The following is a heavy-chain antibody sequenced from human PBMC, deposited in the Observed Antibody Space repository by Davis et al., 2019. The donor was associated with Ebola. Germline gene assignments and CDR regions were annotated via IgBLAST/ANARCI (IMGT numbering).Heavy chain of an antibody. V-gene: IGHV3-9*01. CDR2: ISWNSGSI. J-gene: IGHJ6*02. Sequence: SLKISCAASGFTFDDYAMHWVRQAPGKGLEWVSGISWNSGSIGYADSVKGRFTISRDNAKNSLYLQMNSLRAEDTALYYCAKYNGGVWGQGTTVTVSS. CDR3: AKYNGGV. D-gene: IGHD3-10*01. CDR1: GFTFDDYA.